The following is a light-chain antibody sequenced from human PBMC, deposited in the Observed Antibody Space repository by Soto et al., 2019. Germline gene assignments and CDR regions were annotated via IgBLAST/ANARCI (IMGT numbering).Light chain of an antibody. Sequence: EIVMTQSPVTLSVSPEERATLSCRASQNISNNLAWYQQRLGQAPRLLIYGASTRATGVPARFGGSGSGTEVTLTISSLQSEDFAVYYCQEYNNWPLYTFGQGTKLEIK. CDR3: QEYNNWPLYT. J-gene: IGKJ2*01. CDR2: GAS. CDR1: QNISNN. V-gene: IGKV3-15*01.